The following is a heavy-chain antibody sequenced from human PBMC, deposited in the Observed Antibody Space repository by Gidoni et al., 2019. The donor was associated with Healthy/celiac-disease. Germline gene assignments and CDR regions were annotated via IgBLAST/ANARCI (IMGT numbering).Heavy chain of an antibody. V-gene: IGHV4-39*01. CDR3: AKNYGDYEYYFDY. CDR2: IYYSGST. Sequence: QLQLQESGPGLVKPSETLSLTCTVSGGSISSSSYYWGWIRQPPGKGLEWIGSIYYSGSTYYNPSLKSRVTISVDTSKNQFSLKLSSVTAADTAVYYCAKNYGDYEYYFDYWGQGTLVTVSS. CDR1: GGSISSSSYY. J-gene: IGHJ4*02. D-gene: IGHD4-17*01.